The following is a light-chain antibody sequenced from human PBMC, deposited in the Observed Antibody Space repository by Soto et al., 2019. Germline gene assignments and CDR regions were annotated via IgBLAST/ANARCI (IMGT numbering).Light chain of an antibody. V-gene: IGLV2-14*01. CDR2: EVT. CDR1: SNDVVGYNY. J-gene: IGLJ2*01. CDR3: ISYTSSNTHYVI. Sequence: QSALTQPASVSGSPGQSITISCTGTSNDVVGYNYVSWYQQHPGKAPKLIIYEVTDRPSGVSNRFSGSKSGNTASLTISGLQAEDEADYYCISYTSSNTHYVIIGGGTKLTVL.